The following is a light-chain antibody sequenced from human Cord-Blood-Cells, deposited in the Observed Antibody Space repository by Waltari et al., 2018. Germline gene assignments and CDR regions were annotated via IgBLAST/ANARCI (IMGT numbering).Light chain of an antibody. V-gene: IGKV1-39*01. CDR2: AAS. J-gene: IGKJ5*01. Sequence: DIQMTQSPSSLSASVGDRVTITCRASQSISSYLNWYQKKPGKAPKLLIYAASSLQSGVPSRFSGSGSGTDFTLTISSLQPGDFATYYCQQSYSTPITFGQGTRLEIK. CDR3: QQSYSTPIT. CDR1: QSISSY.